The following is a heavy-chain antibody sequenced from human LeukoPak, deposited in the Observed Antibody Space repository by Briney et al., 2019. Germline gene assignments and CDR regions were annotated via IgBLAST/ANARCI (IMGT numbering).Heavy chain of an antibody. CDR3: AKEMIVVVTDDY. CDR2: IYSGGST. CDR1: GFTFSDYY. D-gene: IGHD3-22*01. J-gene: IGHJ4*02. Sequence: GGSLRLSCAASGFTFSDYYMSWIRQAPGKGLEWVSVIYSGGSTYYADSVKGRFTISRDNSKNTLYLQMNSLRAEDTAVYYCAKEMIVVVTDDYWGQGTLVTVSS. V-gene: IGHV3-53*01.